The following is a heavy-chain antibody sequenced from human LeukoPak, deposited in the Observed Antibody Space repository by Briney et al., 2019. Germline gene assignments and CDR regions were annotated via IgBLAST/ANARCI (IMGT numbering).Heavy chain of an antibody. V-gene: IGHV3-21*01. CDR3: ARVDYDFWSGYYVQAYYYYMDV. CDR1: GFTFSSYS. J-gene: IGHJ6*03. CDR2: ISSSSSYI. Sequence: GGSLRLSCAASGFTFSSYSMNWVRQAPGKGLEWVSSISSSSSYIYYADSVKGRFTISRDNAKNSLYLQMNSLRAEDTAVYYCARVDYDFWSGYYVQAYYYYMDVWGKGTTVTVSS. D-gene: IGHD3-3*01.